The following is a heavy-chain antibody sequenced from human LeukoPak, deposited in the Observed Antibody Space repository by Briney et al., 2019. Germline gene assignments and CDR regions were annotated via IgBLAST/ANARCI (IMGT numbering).Heavy chain of an antibody. D-gene: IGHD1-26*01. Sequence: SETLSLTCIVSGGSISSSSYFWGWIRQPPGKGLEWIGSIYYSGSTYYNPSLKSRVTISVDTSKNQFSLKLSSVTAADTAVYYCANYGSYVFQWGQGTLVTVSS. V-gene: IGHV4-39*01. CDR3: ANYGSYVFQ. CDR1: GGSISSSSYF. J-gene: IGHJ4*02. CDR2: IYYSGST.